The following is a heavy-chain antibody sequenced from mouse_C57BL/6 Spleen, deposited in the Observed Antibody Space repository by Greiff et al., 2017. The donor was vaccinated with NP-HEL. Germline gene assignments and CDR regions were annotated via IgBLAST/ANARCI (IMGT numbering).Heavy chain of an antibody. CDR2: INPYNGGT. D-gene: IGHD2-5*01. CDR3: ASGDSNPLYCAMDY. V-gene: IGHV1-19*01. CDR1: GYTFTDYC. J-gene: IGHJ4*01. Sequence: EVQLQQSGPVLVKPGASVKMSCKASGYTFTDYCMNWVKQSHGKSLEWIGVINPYNGGTSYNQKCKGKATLTVDKSSSTAYRELNSLTSEDSAVYYCASGDSNPLYCAMDYWGQGTSVTVSS.